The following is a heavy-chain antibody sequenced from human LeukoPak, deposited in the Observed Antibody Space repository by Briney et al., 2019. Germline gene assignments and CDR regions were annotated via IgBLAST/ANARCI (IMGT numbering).Heavy chain of an antibody. J-gene: IGHJ4*02. CDR3: VKDNPLDY. V-gene: IGHV3-30*18. CDR2: ISYDGSNK. CDR1: GFTFSSYG. Sequence: GGSLRLSCAASGFTFSSYGMHWVRQAPGKGLEWVAVISYDGSNKYYADSVKGRFTISRDNSKNTLYLHINSLRPEDTALYYCVKDNPLDYWGQGTLVIVSS. D-gene: IGHD1-14*01.